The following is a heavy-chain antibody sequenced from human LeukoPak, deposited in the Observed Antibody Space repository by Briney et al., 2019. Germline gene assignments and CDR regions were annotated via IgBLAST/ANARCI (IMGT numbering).Heavy chain of an antibody. D-gene: IGHD3-10*01. CDR1: GFIVSSDY. CDR2: IYTGGTT. CDR3: ARDHRNYYGSGDAFDI. Sequence: GGSLRLSCAVSGFIVSSDYMSWVRQAPGKGLEWVSAIYTGGTTYYADSVKGRFTISRDNSKNTLYLQMNSLRAEDTAVYYCARDHRNYYGSGDAFDIWGQGTMVTVSS. V-gene: IGHV3-53*01. J-gene: IGHJ3*02.